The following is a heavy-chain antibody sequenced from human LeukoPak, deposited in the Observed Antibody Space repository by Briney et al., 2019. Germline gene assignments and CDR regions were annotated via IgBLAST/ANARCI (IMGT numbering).Heavy chain of an antibody. V-gene: IGHV4-34*01. J-gene: IGHJ5*02. CDR2: INHSGST. CDR1: GGSFSGYY. Sequence: SETLSLTCAVYGGSFSGYYWSWIRQPPGKGLEWIGEINHSGSTNYNPSLKSRVAISVDTSKNQFSLKLSSVTAADTAVYYCARAGYSSSWYVRFWFDPWGQGTLVTVSS. D-gene: IGHD6-13*01. CDR3: ARAGYSSSWYVRFWFDP.